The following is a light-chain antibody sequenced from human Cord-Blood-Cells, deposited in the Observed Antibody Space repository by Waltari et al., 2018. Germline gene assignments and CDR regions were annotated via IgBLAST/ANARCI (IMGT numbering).Light chain of an antibody. CDR3: QQYNNWPWT. Sequence: EIVMTQSPATLSVSPGERATLSCRASQSVSSNFAWYQQKPGQAPRLLIYGSFTRATGIPARFSGSGSGTEFTLTISSLQSEDFAVYYCQQYNNWPWTFGQGTKVEIK. CDR2: GSF. CDR1: QSVSSN. J-gene: IGKJ1*01. V-gene: IGKV3-15*01.